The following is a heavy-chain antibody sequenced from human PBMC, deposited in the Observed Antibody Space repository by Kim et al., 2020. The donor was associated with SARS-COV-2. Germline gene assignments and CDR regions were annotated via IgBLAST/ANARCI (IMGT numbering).Heavy chain of an antibody. J-gene: IGHJ5*01. CDR3: VTVSYSSGWFDS. Sequence: GGSLRLSCAASGFTFSSYWMSWVRQAPGKGLEWVANINQDGSETYYVDSVKGRFTISRDNAKNSLFLQMSSLRVEDTAVYSCVTVSYSSGWFDSWGQGILVTVSS. CDR1: GFTFSSYW. D-gene: IGHD6-19*01. V-gene: IGHV3-7*03. CDR2: INQDGSET.